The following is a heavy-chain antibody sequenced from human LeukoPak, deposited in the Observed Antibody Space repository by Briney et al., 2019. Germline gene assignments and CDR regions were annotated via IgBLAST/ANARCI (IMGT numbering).Heavy chain of an antibody. J-gene: IGHJ4*02. D-gene: IGHD6-19*01. CDR2: INPNSGGT. V-gene: IGHV1-2*02. Sequence: ASVKVSCKASGYTFTGYYMHWVRQAPGQGLEWMGWINPNSGGTNYAQKFQGRVTMTRDTSISTAYMELSRLRSGDTAVYYCARDTEAWGVAVAVSVYWGQGTLVTVSS. CDR1: GYTFTGYY. CDR3: ARDTEAWGVAVAVSVY.